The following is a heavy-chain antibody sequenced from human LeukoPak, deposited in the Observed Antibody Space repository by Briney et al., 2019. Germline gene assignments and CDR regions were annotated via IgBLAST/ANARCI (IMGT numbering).Heavy chain of an antibody. CDR3: ARDRGGSKYFDS. J-gene: IGHJ4*02. V-gene: IGHV3-66*01. Sequence: GGSLRLSCAASSFTVSSSYMTWVRQAPGKGLEWVSIIYSGGSTYYADSVKGRFTISRDNSKNTLFLQMNSLRAEDTALYSCARDRGGSKYFDSWGQGTLVTVSS. CDR2: IYSGGST. D-gene: IGHD3-10*01. CDR1: SFTVSSSY.